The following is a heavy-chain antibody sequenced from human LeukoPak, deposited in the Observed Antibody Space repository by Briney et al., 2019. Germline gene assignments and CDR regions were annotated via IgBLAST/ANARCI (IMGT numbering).Heavy chain of an antibody. CDR2: IWSDKSNR. V-gene: IGHV3-33*06. CDR1: GFRFSNYW. Sequence: GGSLRLSCAVSGFRFSNYWMTWVRQAPGKGLEWVAVIWSDKSNRFYGDSVRGRFTISRDDSRKTVYLQMERMAAEDTAIYYCAKDAQRGFDYSNSLEYWGQGALVTVAS. CDR3: AKDAQRGFDYSNSLEY. D-gene: IGHD4-11*01. J-gene: IGHJ4*02.